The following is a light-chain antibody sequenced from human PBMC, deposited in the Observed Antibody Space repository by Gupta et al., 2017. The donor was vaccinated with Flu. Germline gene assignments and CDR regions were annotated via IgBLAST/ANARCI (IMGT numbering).Light chain of an antibody. V-gene: IGLV2-8*01. Sequence: QLVTISCTGSSSDLGGYNYVSWYQQHRGKAPKLIVYEVSARPSGVHVRLYGSKTDNTASLTVAGLQAEDEADYYCGSFAGGSYVFGTGTTVTVL. J-gene: IGLJ1*01. CDR1: SSDLGGYNY. CDR3: GSFAGGSYV. CDR2: EVS.